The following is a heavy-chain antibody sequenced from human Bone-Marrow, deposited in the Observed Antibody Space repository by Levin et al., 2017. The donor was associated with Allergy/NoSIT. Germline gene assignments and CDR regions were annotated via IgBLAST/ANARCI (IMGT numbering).Heavy chain of an antibody. V-gene: IGHV4-31*03. CDR3: ARVDREYGAYVDH. D-gene: IGHD4-17*01. CDR2: IYYTGSRY. J-gene: IGHJ4*02. Sequence: SETLSLTCTVSAASISSGGYYWSWIRQHPGKGLEWIGNIYYTGSRYNYNPSLKSRVAISTDTVKNQFSLKLSSVTAADTAVYYCARVDREYGAYVDHWGQGTLVTVSS. CDR1: AASISSGGYY.